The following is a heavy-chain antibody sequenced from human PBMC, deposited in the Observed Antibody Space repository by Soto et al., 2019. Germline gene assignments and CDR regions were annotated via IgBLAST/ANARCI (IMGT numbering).Heavy chain of an antibody. V-gene: IGHV3-11*01. CDR3: ARDLRAVGMASRFDP. Sequence: GGSLRLSCEASGFTFGDYYMTWIRQAPGKGLECVSFIGNRGTGIYYADSVKGRFTIFRDNAKNSLYLQMNSLRAEDTAMYYCARDLRAVGMASRFDPWGQGTLVTVSS. CDR2: IGNRGTGI. J-gene: IGHJ5*02. CDR1: GFTFGDYY. D-gene: IGHD6-13*01.